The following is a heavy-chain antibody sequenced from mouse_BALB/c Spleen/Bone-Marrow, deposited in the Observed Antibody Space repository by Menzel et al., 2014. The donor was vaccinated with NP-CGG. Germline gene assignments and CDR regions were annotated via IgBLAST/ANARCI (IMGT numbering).Heavy chain of an antibody. J-gene: IGHJ1*01. CDR1: GYSFTGYY. CDR3: ESRGEYFDV. V-gene: IGHV1-31*01. CDR2: IYPYNGVS. Sequence: EVQLQQSGPELVKPGASVKTSCKASGYSFTGYYMHWVKQSHGNSLDWIGYIYPYNGVSSYNQKFKGKATLTVDKSSSTDYMELRSLESDNSAVYYCESRGEYFDVWGAGTPVTVSS.